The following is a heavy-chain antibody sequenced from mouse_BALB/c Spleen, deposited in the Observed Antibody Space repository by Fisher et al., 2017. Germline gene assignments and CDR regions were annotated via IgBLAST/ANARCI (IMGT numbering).Heavy chain of an antibody. Sequence: KFKGKATLTADTSSSTAYMQISSLTSEDSAVYFCARELLRGFDVWGAGTTVTVS. CDR3: ARELLRGFDV. V-gene: IGHV1-12*01. D-gene: IGHD1-1*01. J-gene: IGHJ1*01.